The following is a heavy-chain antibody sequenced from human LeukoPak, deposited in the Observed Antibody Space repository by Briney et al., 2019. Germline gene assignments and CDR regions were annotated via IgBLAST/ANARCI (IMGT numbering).Heavy chain of an antibody. CDR1: GFTFSSYW. Sequence: PGGSLRLSCAASGFTFSSYWMRWVRQAPGKGLEWVANIKQDGSEKYYVDSVKGRFTISRDNAKNSLYLQMNSLRAEDTAVYYCARAADLYYFDYWGQGTLVTVSS. V-gene: IGHV3-7*01. CDR3: ARAADLYYFDY. J-gene: IGHJ4*02. CDR2: IKQDGSEK.